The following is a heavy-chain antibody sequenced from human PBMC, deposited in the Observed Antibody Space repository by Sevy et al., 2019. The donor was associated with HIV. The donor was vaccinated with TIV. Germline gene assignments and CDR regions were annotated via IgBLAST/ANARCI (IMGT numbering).Heavy chain of an antibody. V-gene: IGHV1-24*01. CDR2: YDPEDDKR. J-gene: IGHJ4*02. CDR3: ATTKDYYESSGSPFDY. D-gene: IGHD3-22*01. Sequence: ASVKVSCKVSGKTLTQLSMHWVRQAPGKGLEWMGSYDPEDDKRIYAQKFHGRVTMTEDTSTDTAYMELRILRSEDTAVYYCATTKDYYESSGSPFDYWGQGTLVTVSS. CDR1: GKTLTQLS.